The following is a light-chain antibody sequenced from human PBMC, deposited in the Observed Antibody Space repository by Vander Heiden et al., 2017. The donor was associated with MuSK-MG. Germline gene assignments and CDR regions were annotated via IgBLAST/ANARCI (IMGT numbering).Light chain of an antibody. CDR1: SSDVGGYNY. CDR3: SSYAGGNARV. J-gene: IGLJ3*02. Sequence: QSALTQPPPASGSPGQSVTISCTGTSSDVGGYNYVSWYQQHPGKAPKLIIYEVTKLPSGVPDRFSGSKSGNTASLTVSGLQAEDEADYYCSSYAGGNARVFGGGTKLTVL. CDR2: EVT. V-gene: IGLV2-8*01.